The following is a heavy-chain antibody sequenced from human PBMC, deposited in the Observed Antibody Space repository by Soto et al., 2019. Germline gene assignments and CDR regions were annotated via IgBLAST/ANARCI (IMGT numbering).Heavy chain of an antibody. CDR2: ISAYNGNT. CDR3: ARVRTTYSSSWTAFDY. Sequence: QVQLVQSGAEVKKPGASVKVSCKASGYTFTSYGISWVRQAPGQGLEWMGWISAYNGNTNYAQKLPGRVTMTTDTSTSTAYMELRSLRSDDTAVYYCARVRTTYSSSWTAFDYWGQGTLVTVSS. V-gene: IGHV1-18*01. D-gene: IGHD6-13*01. CDR1: GYTFTSYG. J-gene: IGHJ4*02.